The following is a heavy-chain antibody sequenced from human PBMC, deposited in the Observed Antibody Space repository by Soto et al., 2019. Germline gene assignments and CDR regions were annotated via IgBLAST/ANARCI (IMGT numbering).Heavy chain of an antibody. Sequence: SETLSLTCTVSGGSISSSSYYWGWIRQPPGKGLEWLGYIYTTGITNYNPSLKSRLTMSIDTSKNQFSLNLSSVTAADTAMYFCARHGGDVVVVRGWGQGTQVTVSS. J-gene: IGHJ4*02. V-gene: IGHV4-39*01. CDR1: GGSISSSSYY. CDR3: ARHGGDVVVVRG. CDR2: IYTTGIT. D-gene: IGHD2-21*01.